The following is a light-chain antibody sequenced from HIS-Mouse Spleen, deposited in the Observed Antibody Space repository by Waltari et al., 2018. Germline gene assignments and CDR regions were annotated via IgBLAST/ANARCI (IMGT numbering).Light chain of an antibody. CDR1: ALPTKS. CDR3: YSTDSSGNRV. J-gene: IGLJ3*02. Sequence: SYELTQPPSVSVSPGPTARIPCSGDALPTKSAYWYQQKSGQAPVLVIYEDSKRPSGIPERFSGSSSGTMATLTISGAQVEDEADYYCYSTDSSGNRVFGGGTKLTVL. CDR2: EDS. V-gene: IGLV3-10*01.